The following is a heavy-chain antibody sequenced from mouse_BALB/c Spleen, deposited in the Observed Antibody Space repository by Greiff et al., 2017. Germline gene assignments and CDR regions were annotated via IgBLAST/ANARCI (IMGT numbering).Heavy chain of an antibody. Sequence: VQLQQSGAELVKPGASVKLSCTASGFNIKDTYMHWVKQRPEQGLEWIGRIDPANGNTKYDPKFQGKATITADTSSNTAYLQLSSLTSEDTGVYYCPFTMPACAHWGKGTLVTVSA. D-gene: IGHD1-1*02. CDR2: IDPANGNT. J-gene: IGHJ3*01. V-gene: IGHV14-3*02. CDR3: PFTMPACAH. CDR1: GFNIKDTY.